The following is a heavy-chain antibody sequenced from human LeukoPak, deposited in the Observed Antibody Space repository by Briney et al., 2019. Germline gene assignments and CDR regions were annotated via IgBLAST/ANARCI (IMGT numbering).Heavy chain of an antibody. CDR1: GDSISSGSYF. CDR2: IYYSGST. CDR3: ARSYCTSTSCYQNWFDP. J-gene: IGHJ5*02. D-gene: IGHD2-2*01. V-gene: IGHV4-39*02. Sequence: SETLSLTCTVSGDSISSGSYFWGWIRQPPGKSLEWIGNIYYSGSTYYNPSLKSRVTISVDTSKNHFSLRLSSVTAADTAVYYCARSYCTSTSCYQNWFDPWGQGTLVTVSS.